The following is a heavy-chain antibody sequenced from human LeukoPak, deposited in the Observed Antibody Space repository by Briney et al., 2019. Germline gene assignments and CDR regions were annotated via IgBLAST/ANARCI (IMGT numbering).Heavy chain of an antibody. CDR3: AREASDPPPVPAALYYYYYYMDV. D-gene: IGHD2-2*01. Sequence: PSQTLSLTCTVSGGSISSGDYYWSWIRQPPGKGLEWIGYIYYSGSTYYNPSLKSRVTISVDTSKNQFSLKPSSVTAADTAVYYCAREASDPPPVPAALYYYYYYMDVWGKGTTVTVSS. CDR1: GGSISSGDYY. CDR2: IYYSGST. J-gene: IGHJ6*03. V-gene: IGHV4-30-4*08.